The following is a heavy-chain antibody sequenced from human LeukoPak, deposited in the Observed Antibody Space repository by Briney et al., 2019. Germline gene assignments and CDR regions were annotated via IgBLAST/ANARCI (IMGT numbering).Heavy chain of an antibody. CDR1: GASISSSNYY. Sequence: SETLSLTCTVSGASISSSNYYWGWIRQPPGKGLEYIGSVYYTGSIHYNPSLTSRVTISADTSKNQFSLKVRSVTAADTAVYYCARLSYGEHDYWGQGTLVTVSS. CDR2: VYYTGSI. D-gene: IGHD3-10*01. V-gene: IGHV4-39*01. J-gene: IGHJ4*02. CDR3: ARLSYGEHDY.